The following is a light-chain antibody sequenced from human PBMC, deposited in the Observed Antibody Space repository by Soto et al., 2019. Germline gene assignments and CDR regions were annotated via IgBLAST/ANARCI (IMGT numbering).Light chain of an antibody. J-gene: IGKJ5*01. CDR2: GAS. CDR3: QQYYDWPIT. Sequence: IVMSQAPATLSVSPGERATLSCRASQSISNNLAWYQQKPGQAPRLLIYGASTRATGFPDRFSGSGSGTEFTLTISSLHSEDFAVYYCQQYYDWPITFGQGTLLEV. CDR1: QSISNN. V-gene: IGKV3-15*01.